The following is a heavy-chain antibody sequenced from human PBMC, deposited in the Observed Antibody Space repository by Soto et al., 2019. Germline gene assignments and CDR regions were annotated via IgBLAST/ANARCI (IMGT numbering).Heavy chain of an antibody. D-gene: IGHD3-22*01. CDR1: GFTFSSYA. V-gene: IGHV3-30-3*01. CDR2: ISYDGSNK. Sequence: QVQLVESGGGVVQPGRSLRLSCAASGFTFSSYAMHWVRQAPGKGLEWAAVISYDGSNKYYADSVKGRFTISRDNSKNTLYLQMNSLRAEDTAVYYCARIPGSSYYDSSGVDYWGQGTLVTVSS. CDR3: ARIPGSSYYDSSGVDY. J-gene: IGHJ4*02.